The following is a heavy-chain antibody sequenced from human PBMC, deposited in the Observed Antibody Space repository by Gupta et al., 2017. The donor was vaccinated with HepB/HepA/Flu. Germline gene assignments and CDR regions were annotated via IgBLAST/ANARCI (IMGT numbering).Heavy chain of an antibody. CDR2: ISYDGSNK. V-gene: IGHV3-30*18. Sequence: QVQLVESGGGVVQPGRSLRLSCAASGFTFSSYGMPWVRQAPGKGLEWVAVISYDGSNKYYADSVKGRFTISRDNSKNTLYLQMNSLRAEDTAVYYCAKVTLYYYYGMDVWGQGTTVTVSS. CDR3: AKVTLYYYYGMDV. J-gene: IGHJ6*02. D-gene: IGHD1-14*01. CDR1: GFTFSSYG.